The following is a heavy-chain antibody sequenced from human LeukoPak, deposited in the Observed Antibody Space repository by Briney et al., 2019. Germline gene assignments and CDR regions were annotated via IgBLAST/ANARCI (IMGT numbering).Heavy chain of an antibody. Sequence: ASVKVSCKASGYTFTSYDINWVRQATGQGLEWMGWMNPNSGNTRYAQKFQGRVTMTRNTSISTAYMEMSSLRSEDTAVYYCARGGQRGSYFDYWGQGTLVTVSS. CDR2: MNPNSGNT. CDR1: GYTFTSYD. CDR3: ARGGQRGSYFDY. V-gene: IGHV1-8*01. J-gene: IGHJ4*02. D-gene: IGHD3-10*01.